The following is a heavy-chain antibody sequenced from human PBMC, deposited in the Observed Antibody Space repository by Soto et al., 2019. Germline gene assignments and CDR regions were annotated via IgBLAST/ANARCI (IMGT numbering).Heavy chain of an antibody. V-gene: IGHV4-39*01. CDR2: IFYSGTT. D-gene: IGHD3-9*01. CDR3: ARQPYDIWTSNYCYGMDV. J-gene: IGHJ6*02. CDR1: GGSISSSSYY. Sequence: SETLSLTCTVSGGSISSSSYYWGWIRQPPGKGLEWIGSIFYSGTTYYNPSLKSRVTISVDTSKNQFSLKLSSVTAADTAVYYCARQPYDIWTSNYCYGMDVWGQGTTVTVSS.